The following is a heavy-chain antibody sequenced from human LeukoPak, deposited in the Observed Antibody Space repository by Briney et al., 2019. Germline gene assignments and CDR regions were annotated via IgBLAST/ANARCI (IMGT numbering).Heavy chain of an antibody. CDR2: IRYDGSNK. Sequence: PGGSLRLSCAASGFTFSSYGMHWVRQAPGKGLEWVAFIRYDGSNKYYADSVKGRFTISRDNSKNTLYLQMNSLRAEDTAVYYCANEGKYCSSTSCSVDYWGQGTLVTVSS. J-gene: IGHJ4*02. V-gene: IGHV3-30*02. D-gene: IGHD2-2*01. CDR1: GFTFSSYG. CDR3: ANEGKYCSSTSCSVDY.